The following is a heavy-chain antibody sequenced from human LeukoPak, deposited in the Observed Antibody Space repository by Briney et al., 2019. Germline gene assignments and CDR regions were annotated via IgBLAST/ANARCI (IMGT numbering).Heavy chain of an antibody. D-gene: IGHD2-2*01. CDR1: GGSISSYY. Sequence: SETLSLTCTVSGGSISSYYWSWIRQPPGKGLEWIGYIYTSGSTNYNPSLKSRVTISVDTSKNQFSLKLSSVTAADTAVYYCAREGSYCSSTSCYHRWMAFDIWGQGTMVTVSS. V-gene: IGHV4-4*09. CDR3: AREGSYCSSTSCYHRWMAFDI. CDR2: IYTSGST. J-gene: IGHJ3*02.